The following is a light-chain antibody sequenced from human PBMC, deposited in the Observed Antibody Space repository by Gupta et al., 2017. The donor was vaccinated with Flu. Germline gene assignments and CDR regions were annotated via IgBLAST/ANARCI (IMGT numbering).Light chain of an antibody. CDR1: QIINRV. J-gene: IGKJ4*01. Sequence: PSTRSASLVERVTITGRASQIINRVLACYRQKPAEAPRLLILMASILVSGVPSRFIGSGSGTKFTLTTSSLQPDDCAIYYCQQYQPYPPTFGGGTKVEIK. CDR3: QQYQPYPPT. CDR2: MAS. V-gene: IGKV1-5*03.